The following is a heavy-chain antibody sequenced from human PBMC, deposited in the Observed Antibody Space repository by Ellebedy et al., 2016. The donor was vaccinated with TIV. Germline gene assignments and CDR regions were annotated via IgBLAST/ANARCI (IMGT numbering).Heavy chain of an antibody. CDR1: GYTFTGYY. J-gene: IGHJ4*02. CDR3: AREVISAGNFDF. CDR2: INPDSGGT. Sequence: ASVKVSXKASGYTFTGYYIHWVRQAPGQGLEWMGWINPDSGGTNYARRFQGRVTMTRDMSISTAYMELSRLRSDDTAVYYCAREVISAGNFDFWGQGTLLTVSS. D-gene: IGHD6-13*01. V-gene: IGHV1-2*02.